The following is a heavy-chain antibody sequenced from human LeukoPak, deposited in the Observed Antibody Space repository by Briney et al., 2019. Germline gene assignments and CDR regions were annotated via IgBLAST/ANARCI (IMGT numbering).Heavy chain of an antibody. CDR3: ARVGDSSNFDY. Sequence: ASVKVSCKASGYTFTSYGISWVRQAPGQGLEWMGWISAYNGNTNYAQKFQGRVTITADESTSTAYMELSSLRSEDTAVYYCARVGDSSNFDYWGQGTLVTVSS. CDR2: ISAYNGNT. CDR1: GYTFTSYG. J-gene: IGHJ4*02. V-gene: IGHV1-18*01. D-gene: IGHD6-13*01.